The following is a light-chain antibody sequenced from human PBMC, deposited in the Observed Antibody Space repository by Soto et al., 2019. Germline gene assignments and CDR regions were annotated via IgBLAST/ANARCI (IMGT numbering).Light chain of an antibody. Sequence: ESVVTQAPGTLSLSPGEIATLSCRASQSVSSSYLAWYQQKPGQAPRLLIYGASSRVTGIPDRFSGSGSGTDFTLTISRLDPEDCAVYYCQQYGSSLMYTFGQGTKLETK. CDR2: GAS. CDR3: QQYGSSLMYT. V-gene: IGKV3-20*01. CDR1: QSVSSSY. J-gene: IGKJ2*01.